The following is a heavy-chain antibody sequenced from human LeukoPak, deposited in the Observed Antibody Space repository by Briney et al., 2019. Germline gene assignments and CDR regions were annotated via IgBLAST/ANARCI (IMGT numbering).Heavy chain of an antibody. CDR3: ARDFSRSYYYGSGSPPGDY. D-gene: IGHD3-10*01. V-gene: IGHV3-48*01. J-gene: IGHJ4*02. Sequence: GGSLRLSCAASGFTFSSYSMNWVRQAPGKGLEWVSYISSSSSTIYYADSVKGRFTISRDNAKNSLYLQMNSLRAEDTAVYYCARDFSRSYYYGSGSPPGDYWGQGTLVTVSS. CDR1: GFTFSSYS. CDR2: ISSSSSTI.